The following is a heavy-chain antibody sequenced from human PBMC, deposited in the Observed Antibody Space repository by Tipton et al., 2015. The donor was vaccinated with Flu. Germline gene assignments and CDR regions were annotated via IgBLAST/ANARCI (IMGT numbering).Heavy chain of an antibody. Sequence: TLSLTCTVSGGSISSYYWSWIRQPPGKGLEWIGYIYYSGSTNYNPSLKSRVTISVDTSKNQFSLKLSSVTAADTAVYYCATSDSGSYYYNYWGQGILVTVSS. J-gene: IGHJ4*02. CDR3: ATSDSGSYYYNY. V-gene: IGHV4-59*08. D-gene: IGHD1-26*01. CDR2: IYYSGST. CDR1: GGSISSYY.